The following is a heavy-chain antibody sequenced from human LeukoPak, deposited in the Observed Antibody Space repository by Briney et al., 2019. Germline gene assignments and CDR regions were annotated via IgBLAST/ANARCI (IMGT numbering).Heavy chain of an antibody. V-gene: IGHV3-30*03. CDR2: ISNDGSNK. J-gene: IGHJ6*02. CDR3: ARSYFGSGTSYGMDV. CDR1: GFTFSSYG. D-gene: IGHD3-10*01. Sequence: GRSLRLSCAASGFTFSSYGMHWVRQAPGKGLEWVAVISNDGSNKYYADSVKGRFTISRDNSKNTLYLQMNSLRAEDTAVYYCARSYFGSGTSYGMDVWGQGTTVTVSS.